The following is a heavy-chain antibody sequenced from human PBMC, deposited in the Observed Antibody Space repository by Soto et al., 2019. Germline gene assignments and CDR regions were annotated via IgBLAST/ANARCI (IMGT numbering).Heavy chain of an antibody. D-gene: IGHD6-6*01. V-gene: IGHV3-23*01. Sequence: EVPLLESGGGLVQPGGTLRLSCAASGFTFSDYVMSWVRQAPGKGLEWVSTITSSGDATYYTASVKGRFTISRDNSRDTLYLQVNSLRTEDTALYYCAKHQVASDEYFVYWGQGTLVTVSS. J-gene: IGHJ4*02. CDR3: AKHQVASDEYFVY. CDR1: GFTFSDYV. CDR2: ITSSGDAT.